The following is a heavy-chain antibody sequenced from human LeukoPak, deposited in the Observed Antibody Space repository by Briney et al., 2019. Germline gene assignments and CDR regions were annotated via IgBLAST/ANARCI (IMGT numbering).Heavy chain of an antibody. CDR2: ISGSGTTT. CDR1: GFTFSSYG. D-gene: IGHD2-8*02. J-gene: IGHJ4*02. CDR3: ATYRQVLLPFES. V-gene: IGHV3-23*01. Sequence: PGGSLRLSCAASGFTFSSYGMSWVRQAPGKGLEWVSTISGSGTTTYYADSVRGRFTISRDNSKSTLSLQMNSLRAEDTAIYYCATYRQVLLPFESWGQGTLVTVSS.